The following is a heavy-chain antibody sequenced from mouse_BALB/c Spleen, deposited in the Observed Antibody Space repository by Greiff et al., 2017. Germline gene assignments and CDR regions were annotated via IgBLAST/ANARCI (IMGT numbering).Heavy chain of an antibody. D-gene: IGHD4-1*01. V-gene: IGHV5-4*02. CDR2: ISDGGSYT. J-gene: IGHJ3*01. CDR3: ARAGAAY. Sequence: EVQLQQSGGGLVKPGGSLKLSCAASGFTFSDYYMYWVRQTPEKRLEWVATISDGGSYTYYPDSVKGRFTISRDNAKNNLYLQMSSLKSEDTAMYYCARAGAAYWGQGTLVTVSA. CDR1: GFTFSDYY.